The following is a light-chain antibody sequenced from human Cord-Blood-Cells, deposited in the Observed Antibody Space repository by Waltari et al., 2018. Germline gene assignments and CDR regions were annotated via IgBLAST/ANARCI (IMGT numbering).Light chain of an antibody. J-gene: IGKJ3*01. Sequence: DIQMTQSPSSLSASVGDRVTITCRARQSISSYVNWYQQKPGKAPKLLIYAASSLQSGVPSRFSGSGSGTDFTLTISSLQPEDFATYYCQQSYSTPFPFGPGTKVDIK. CDR1: QSISSY. CDR3: QQSYSTPFP. CDR2: AAS. V-gene: IGKV1-39*01.